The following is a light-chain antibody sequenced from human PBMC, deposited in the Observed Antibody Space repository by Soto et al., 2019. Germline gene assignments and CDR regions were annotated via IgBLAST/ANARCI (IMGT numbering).Light chain of an antibody. CDR3: TSYTTSSPYLV. CDR1: SSDVGGYNY. Sequence: QSALTQPASVSGSPGQSITISCTGTSSDVGGYNYVSWYQHHPGKAPKLMISDVTKRPSGVSNRFSGSKSGNTASLTISGLQAEDEADYYCTSYTTSSPYLVFGGGTKLTVL. V-gene: IGLV2-14*03. J-gene: IGLJ3*02. CDR2: DVT.